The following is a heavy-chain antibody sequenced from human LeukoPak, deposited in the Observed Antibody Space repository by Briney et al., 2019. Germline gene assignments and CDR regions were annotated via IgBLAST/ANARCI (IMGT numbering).Heavy chain of an antibody. CDR2: IYSGGST. CDR3: ARVFYSSFDY. J-gene: IGHJ4*02. Sequence: GGSLRLSCAASGFTVSSNYMSWVRQAPGKGLEWVSVIYSGGSTYYADSVKGRFTISRDNSKNTLYLQMDSLRAEDTAVYYCARVFYSSFDYWGQGTLVTVSS. CDR1: GFTVSSNY. V-gene: IGHV3-66*02. D-gene: IGHD6-13*01.